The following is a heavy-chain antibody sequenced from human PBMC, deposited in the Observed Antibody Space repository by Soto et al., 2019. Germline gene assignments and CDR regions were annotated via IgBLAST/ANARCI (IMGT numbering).Heavy chain of an antibody. CDR3: ARDGYSSSWYHPSNYYYYYGMDV. V-gene: IGHV3-33*01. Sequence: GGSLRLSCAASGFTFSSYGMHWVRQAPGKGLEWVAVIWYDGSNKYYADSVKGRFTISRDNSKNTLDLQMNSLRAEDTAVYYCARDGYSSSWYHPSNYYYYYGMDVWGQGTTVTVSS. CDR1: GFTFSSYG. CDR2: IWYDGSNK. D-gene: IGHD6-13*01. J-gene: IGHJ6*02.